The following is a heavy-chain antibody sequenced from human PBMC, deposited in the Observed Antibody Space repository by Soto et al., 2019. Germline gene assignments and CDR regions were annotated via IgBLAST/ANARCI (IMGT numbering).Heavy chain of an antibody. D-gene: IGHD3-16*02. CDR2: ISSSGSTI. CDR3: ARVPYYDYIWGSYRYWPLDD. V-gene: IGHV3-11*01. CDR1: GFTFSDYY. J-gene: IGHJ4*02. Sequence: GGSLRLSCAASGFTFSDYYMSWIRQAPGKGLEWVSYISSSGSTIYYADSVKGRFTISRDNAKNSLYLQMNSLRAEDTAVYYCARVPYYDYIWGSYRYWPLDDWGQGSLVTVSS.